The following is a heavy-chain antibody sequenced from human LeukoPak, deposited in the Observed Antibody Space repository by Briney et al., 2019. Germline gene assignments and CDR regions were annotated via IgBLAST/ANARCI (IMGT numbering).Heavy chain of an antibody. Sequence: SVKVSSKASGGTFTTSAISWVRQAPAQGLEWMGKIILIFGPTNYAQKFQGRVRITADKPTRTAYMELRSLRSEDTAVYYCARGSMVAHRGYFDYWDQAILVTVSS. J-gene: IGHJ4*02. CDR3: ARGSMVAHRGYFDY. CDR1: GGTFTTSA. D-gene: IGHD2-15*01. CDR2: IILIFGPT. V-gene: IGHV1-69*06.